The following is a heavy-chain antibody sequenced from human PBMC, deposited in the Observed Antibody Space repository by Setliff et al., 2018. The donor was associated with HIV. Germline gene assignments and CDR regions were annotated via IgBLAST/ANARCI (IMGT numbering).Heavy chain of an antibody. CDR2: IYYSGNT. V-gene: IGHV4-39*01. D-gene: IGHD5-12*01. J-gene: IGHJ5*02. Sequence: SETLSLTCSVSGDSIFTSTYYWGWIRQPPGKRLEWIGSIYYSGNTYYNPSLKSRVTISVDTSKNQFFLNLSSVTATDSAVYYCARLGCPYSGQGWFDPWGQETLVTVSS. CDR3: ARLGCPYSGQGWFDP. CDR1: GDSIFTSTYY.